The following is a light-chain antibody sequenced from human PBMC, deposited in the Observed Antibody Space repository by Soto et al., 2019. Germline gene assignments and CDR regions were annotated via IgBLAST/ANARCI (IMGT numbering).Light chain of an antibody. V-gene: IGLV1-40*01. CDR2: RNS. J-gene: IGLJ2*01. CDR3: QSYDSSLSVV. CDR1: SSNIGAGYD. Sequence: QSVLTQPPSVSAAPGQRVTISCTGSSSNIGAGYDVHWYQQLPGTAPKLLIYRNSNRPSGVPDRFSGSKSGTSASLAITKLQAEDEADYYCQSYDSSLSVVFGGGTKLTVL.